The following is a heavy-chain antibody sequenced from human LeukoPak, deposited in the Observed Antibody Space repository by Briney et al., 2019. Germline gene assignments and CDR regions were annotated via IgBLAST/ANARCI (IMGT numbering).Heavy chain of an antibody. D-gene: IGHD6-19*01. V-gene: IGHV1-2*02. CDR1: GYTFTGYY. J-gene: IGHJ4*02. CDR2: INPNSGGT. CDR3: ATDQTPSTIAVPGTVFDY. Sequence: ASVKVSCKASGYTFTGYYMHWVRQAPGQGLEWMGWINPNSGGTNYAQKFQGRVTMTRDTSISTAYMELSRLRSDDTAVYYCATDQTPSTIAVPGTVFDYRGQGTLVPVSS.